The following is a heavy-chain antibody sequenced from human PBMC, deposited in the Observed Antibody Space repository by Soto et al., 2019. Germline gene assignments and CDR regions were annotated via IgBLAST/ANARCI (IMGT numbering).Heavy chain of an antibody. D-gene: IGHD3-10*01. Sequence: QVQLVESGGGVVQPGRSLRLSCAASGFTFSSYGMHWVRQAPGKGLEWVASISSVGSNVYYGDSVKGRFTISRDNSKITPYLQMNSLRAEDTAVYYCAKDRPGPGSCEDYFDYWGQGTLVTVSS. V-gene: IGHV3-30*18. J-gene: IGHJ4*02. CDR3: AKDRPGPGSCEDYFDY. CDR2: ISSVGSNV. CDR1: GFTFSSYG.